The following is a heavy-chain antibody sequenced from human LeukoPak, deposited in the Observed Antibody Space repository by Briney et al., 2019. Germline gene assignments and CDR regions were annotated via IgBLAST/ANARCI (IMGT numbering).Heavy chain of an antibody. CDR3: ARDASRWNEYIRSAFDI. Sequence: ASVKVSCKASGYTFTSYYMHWVRQAPGQGLEWMGIINPSGGSTSYAQKFQGRVTMTRDTSTSTVYMELSSLRSEDTAVYYCARDASRWNEYIRSAFDIWGQGTMVTVSS. D-gene: IGHD1-1*01. J-gene: IGHJ3*02. CDR1: GYTFTSYY. V-gene: IGHV1-46*01. CDR2: INPSGGST.